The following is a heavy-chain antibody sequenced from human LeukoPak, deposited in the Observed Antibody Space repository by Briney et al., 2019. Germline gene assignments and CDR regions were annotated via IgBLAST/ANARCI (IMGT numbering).Heavy chain of an antibody. J-gene: IGHJ5*02. CDR3: SHLGRDDQWRT. CDR1: GGSISSYY. Sequence: SETLSLTCTVSGGSISSYYWGWVRQPPGKGLEWIGSIYYSGSTYYNPSLKSRVTISVDTSKNQFSLRLSSVTAADTAVYYCSHLGRDDQWRTWGQGTLVTVSS. D-gene: IGHD6-19*01. CDR2: IYYSGST. V-gene: IGHV4-39*01.